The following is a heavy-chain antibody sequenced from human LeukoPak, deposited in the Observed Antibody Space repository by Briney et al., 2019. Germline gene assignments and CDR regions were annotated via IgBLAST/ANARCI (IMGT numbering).Heavy chain of an antibody. CDR2: INTNSGAT. Sequence: ASVKVSCKASGYTFTSYYMHWVRQAPGQGLGWMGWINTNSGATNYAQNFQGRVTMTRDTSISTAYMELSSLRSDDTALYYCTKPQPGAFEVWGQGTMVTVSS. V-gene: IGHV1-2*02. CDR1: GYTFTSYY. J-gene: IGHJ3*01. CDR3: TKPQPGAFEV. D-gene: IGHD2-2*01.